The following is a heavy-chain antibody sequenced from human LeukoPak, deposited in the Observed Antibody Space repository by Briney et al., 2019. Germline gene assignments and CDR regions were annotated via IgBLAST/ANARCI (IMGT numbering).Heavy chain of an antibody. D-gene: IGHD2-15*01. CDR3: ARNKGPKGYDMDV. J-gene: IGHJ6*03. V-gene: IGHV3-21*01. Sequence: PGGSLRLSCAASGFTFSSYGMNWVRQAPGKGLEWVSSISSSSSYIYYADSVKGRFTISRDNAKNSPYLQMNSLRAEDTAVYYCARNKGPKGYDMDVWGKGTTVTVSS. CDR2: ISSSSSYI. CDR1: GFTFSSYG.